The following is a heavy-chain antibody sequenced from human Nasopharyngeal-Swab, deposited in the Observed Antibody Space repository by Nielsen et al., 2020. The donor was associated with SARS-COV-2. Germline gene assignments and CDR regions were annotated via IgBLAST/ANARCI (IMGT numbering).Heavy chain of an antibody. CDR3: ARDSGIAAAGTFDY. V-gene: IGHV4-59*01. CDR2: IYYSGST. D-gene: IGHD6-13*01. J-gene: IGHJ4*02. CDR1: GGSISSYY. Sequence: ESLKISCTVSGGSISSYYWSWIRQPPGKGLEWIGYIYYSGSTNYNPSLKSRVTISVDTSKNQFSLKLSSVTAADTAVYYCARDSGIAAAGTFDYWGQGTLVTVSS.